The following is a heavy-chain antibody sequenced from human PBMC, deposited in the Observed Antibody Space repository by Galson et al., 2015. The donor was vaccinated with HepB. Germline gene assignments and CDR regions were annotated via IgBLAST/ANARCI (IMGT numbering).Heavy chain of an antibody. Sequence: SCKVSGYTLTELSMHWVRQAPGKGLEWMGGFDPEDGETIYAQKFQGRVTMTEDTSTDTAYMELSSLRSEDTAVYYCATDSASSGYYLFDYWGQGTLVTVSS. D-gene: IGHD3-22*01. CDR3: ATDSASSGYYLFDY. CDR1: GYTLTELS. J-gene: IGHJ4*02. CDR2: FDPEDGET. V-gene: IGHV1-24*01.